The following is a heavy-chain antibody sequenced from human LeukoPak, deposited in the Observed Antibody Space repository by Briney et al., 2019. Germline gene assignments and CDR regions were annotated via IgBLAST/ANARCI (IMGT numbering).Heavy chain of an antibody. CDR1: GFTFSSYE. V-gene: IGHV3-48*03. D-gene: IGHD3-3*01. Sequence: GGSLRLSCAASGFTFSSYEMNWVRQAPGKGLEWVSCISSSGSTIYYADSVKGRFIISRDNSKNTLYVQMNSLRAEDTAIYYCAKDWSGNYNWSDPWGQGTLVTVSS. J-gene: IGHJ5*02. CDR3: AKDWSGNYNWSDP. CDR2: ISSSGSTI.